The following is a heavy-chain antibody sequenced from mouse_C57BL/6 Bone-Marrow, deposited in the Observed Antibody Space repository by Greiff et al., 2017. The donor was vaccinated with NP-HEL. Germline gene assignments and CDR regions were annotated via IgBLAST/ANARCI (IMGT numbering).Heavy chain of an antibody. Sequence: EVKLMESGGGLVQPGGSLKLSCAASGFTFSDYGMAWVRQAPRKGPEWVAFISNLAYSIYYADTVTGRFTISRENAKNTLYLEMSSLRSEDTAMYYCARHPDDGGFDVWGTGTTVTVSS. CDR3: ARHPDDGGFDV. CDR2: ISNLAYSI. CDR1: GFTFSDYG. V-gene: IGHV5-15*01. J-gene: IGHJ1*03. D-gene: IGHD2-3*01.